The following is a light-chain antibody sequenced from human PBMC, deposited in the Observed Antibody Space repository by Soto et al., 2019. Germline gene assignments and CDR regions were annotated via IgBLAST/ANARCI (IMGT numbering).Light chain of an antibody. V-gene: IGKV3-20*01. CDR2: GTS. CDR3: QQYGSSLPST. CDR1: QSVSRNY. J-gene: IGKJ2*02. Sequence: VVLTQSPGTLSLSPGERATLSCRASQSVSRNYLAWYQQKPGQAPRLLISGTSSRATGIPDRFTGSGSGTDFTLTISRLEPEDFAVYFCQQYGSSLPSTFGQGTKVEIK.